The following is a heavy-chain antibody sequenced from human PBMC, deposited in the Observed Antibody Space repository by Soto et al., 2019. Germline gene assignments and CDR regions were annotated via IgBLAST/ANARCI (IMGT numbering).Heavy chain of an antibody. CDR3: ASARTGDFDY. V-gene: IGHV1-46*01. Sequence: QVQLVQSGAEVKKPGASVKVSCKASGYTFTSYYMHWVRQAPGQGLEWMGIINHSAGSTNYAQKFQGRVPMTRDTSTSPVYMELSSLSSEDTALCYCASARTGDFDYWGQGTLVTVSS. CDR1: GYTFTSYY. D-gene: IGHD7-27*01. CDR2: INHSAGST. J-gene: IGHJ4*02.